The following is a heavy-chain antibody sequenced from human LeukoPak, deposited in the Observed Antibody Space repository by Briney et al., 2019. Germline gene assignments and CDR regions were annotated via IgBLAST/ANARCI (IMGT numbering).Heavy chain of an antibody. CDR3: AREEKQLVRLDY. CDR2: FYYSGST. D-gene: IGHD6-6*01. Sequence: SETLSLTCTVSAGSVSNGPYYWGWIRQPPGKGLEWIGTFYYSGSTDYNPSLKSRVTISVDTSKNQFSLKLSSVTAADTAVYYCAREEKQLVRLDYWGQGTLVTVSS. J-gene: IGHJ4*02. V-gene: IGHV4-39*07. CDR1: AGSVSNGPYY.